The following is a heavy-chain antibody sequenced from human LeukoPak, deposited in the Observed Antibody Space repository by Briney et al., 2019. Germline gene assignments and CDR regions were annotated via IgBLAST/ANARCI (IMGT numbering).Heavy chain of an antibody. V-gene: IGHV1-2*02. J-gene: IGHJ4*02. CDR3: AVGRRTDFDY. CDR2: INPNSGGT. CDR1: GYTFTDYY. D-gene: IGHD1-26*01. Sequence: WASVKVPCKASGYTFTDYYIHWVRQAPGQGLEWMGWINPNSGGTNYAQNFQGRVTMTRDTYITTAYMDLSRLRLDDTAVYYCAVGRRTDFDYWGQGTLVTVSS.